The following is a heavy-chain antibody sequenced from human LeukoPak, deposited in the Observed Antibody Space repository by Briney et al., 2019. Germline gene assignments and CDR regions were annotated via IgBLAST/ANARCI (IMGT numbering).Heavy chain of an antibody. CDR3: AKDWQLAD. CDR1: GFTFSHYA. V-gene: IGHV3-23*01. D-gene: IGHD6-6*01. J-gene: IGHJ4*02. CDR2: ISGLGGPT. Sequence: GGSLRLFCEASGFTFSHYAMTWVRQAPGKGLEWVSAISGLGGPTDYADSVKGRFTISRDNSRNTLYLQMHNLRVEDTAVYYCAKDWQLADWGQGTLVTVSS.